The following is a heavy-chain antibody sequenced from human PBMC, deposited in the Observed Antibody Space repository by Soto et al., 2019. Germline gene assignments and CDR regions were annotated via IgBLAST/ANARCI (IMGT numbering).Heavy chain of an antibody. CDR1: GFTFSGYG. J-gene: IGHJ6*02. Sequence: PGGSLRLSCAASGFTFSGYGMHWVRQAPGKGLEWVAVISYDGSNKYYADSVKGRFTISRDNSKNTLYLQMNSLRAEDTAVYYCEKDGFNQRRTIFGVVITPNMDVWGEGTRVT. CDR2: ISYDGSNK. D-gene: IGHD3-3*01. CDR3: EKDGFNQRRTIFGVVITPNMDV. V-gene: IGHV3-30*18.